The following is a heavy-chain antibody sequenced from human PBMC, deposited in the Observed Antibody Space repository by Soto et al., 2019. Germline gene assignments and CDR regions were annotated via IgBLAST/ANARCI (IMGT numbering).Heavy chain of an antibody. CDR1: GGSISSSSYY. D-gene: IGHD6-13*01. J-gene: IGHJ4*02. V-gene: IGHV4-39*01. CDR3: ARRSSSWFYYFDY. Sequence: LSLTCTVSGGSISSSSYYWGWIRQLPGKGLEWVGSIYYSGSTYYNPSLKSRVTISVDTSKNQFSLKLSSVTAADTAVYYCARRSSSWFYYFDYWGQGTLVTVSS. CDR2: IYYSGST.